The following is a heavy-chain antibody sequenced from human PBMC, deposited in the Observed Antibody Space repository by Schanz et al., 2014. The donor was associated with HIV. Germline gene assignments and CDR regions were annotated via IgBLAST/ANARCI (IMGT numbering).Heavy chain of an antibody. CDR2: ISYDGSNK. J-gene: IGHJ5*02. Sequence: QVQLVESGGGVVQPGRSLRLSCAASGFTFDSYGIHWVRQAPGKGLEWVAVISYDGSNKKYADSVKGRFTISRDNSKNTLYLQMKSLRPEDTAVYYCAKDKSRHTYSSSSRFDPWGQGTLVTVSS. CDR3: AKDKSRHTYSSSSRFDP. D-gene: IGHD6-13*01. CDR1: GFTFDSYG. V-gene: IGHV3-30*18.